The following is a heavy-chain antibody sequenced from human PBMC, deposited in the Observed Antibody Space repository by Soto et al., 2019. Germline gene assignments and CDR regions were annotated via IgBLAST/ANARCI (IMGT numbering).Heavy chain of an antibody. CDR1: GFTFSPYA. CDR2: ISGSGGGT. Sequence: EVQLLESGGGLVQPGGSLRLSCAASGFTFSPYAMNWVRQAPGKGLEWVSAISGSGGGTYYADSVKGRFTISRDNSKNTLYLQMSSLRVEDTAVYYCAKDPTVVAGAFDYWGRGTLVTVSS. CDR3: AKDPTVVAGAFDY. J-gene: IGHJ4*02. D-gene: IGHD6-19*01. V-gene: IGHV3-23*01.